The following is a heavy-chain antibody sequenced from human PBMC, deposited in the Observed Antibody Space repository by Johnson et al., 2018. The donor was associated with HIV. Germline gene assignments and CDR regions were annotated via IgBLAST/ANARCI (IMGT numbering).Heavy chain of an antibody. CDR1: GFTFSSYA. CDR3: AKDLIPTMIVVVISRSAFDI. V-gene: IGHV3-23*04. D-gene: IGHD3-22*01. J-gene: IGHJ3*02. Sequence: VQLVESGGGLVQPGGSLRLSCAASGFTFSSYAMSWVRQAPGKGLEWVSTISGSGGSTYYADSVKGRFTISRHNSKNTLYLQMNSLRAEDTAVYYCAKDLIPTMIVVVISRSAFDIWGQGTMVTVSS. CDR2: ISGSGGST.